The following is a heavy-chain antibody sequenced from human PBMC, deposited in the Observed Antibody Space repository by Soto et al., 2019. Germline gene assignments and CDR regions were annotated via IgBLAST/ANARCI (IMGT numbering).Heavy chain of an antibody. V-gene: IGHV1-18*01. CDR1: GYTFTNYG. CDR3: ARVRAYSTSSLSGH. J-gene: IGHJ4*02. D-gene: IGHD6-6*01. CDR2: ISAYNGDT. Sequence: ASVKVSCKASGYTFTNYGISWVRQAPGQGLEWMGWISAYNGDTNYAQKLQGRVTMTTDTSTSKAYMELRSLRSDDTAVYYCARVRAYSTSSLSGHWGQGTLVTVSS.